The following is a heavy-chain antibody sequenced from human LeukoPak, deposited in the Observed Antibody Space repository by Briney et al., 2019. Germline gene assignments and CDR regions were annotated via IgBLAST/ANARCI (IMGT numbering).Heavy chain of an antibody. V-gene: IGHV4-4*07. CDR2: IYTSGST. D-gene: IGHD3-3*01. Sequence: PSETLSLTCTVSGGSISTYYWSWIRQPAGKGLEWIGRIYTSGSTNYHPSLKSRVTMSVDTSKNPFSLQLSSVTPADTAVYYCASAQVYGVVPYYFDYWGQGTLVTVSS. CDR3: ASAQVYGVVPYYFDY. J-gene: IGHJ4*02. CDR1: GGSISTYY.